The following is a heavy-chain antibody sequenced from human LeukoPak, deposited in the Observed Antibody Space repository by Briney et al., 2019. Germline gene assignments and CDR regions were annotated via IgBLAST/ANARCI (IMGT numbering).Heavy chain of an antibody. CDR1: GFTFSTYA. V-gene: IGHV3-64D*06. J-gene: IGHJ5*02. CDR3: VKGGCSSWLNWFDP. Sequence: GGSLRLSCSASGFTFSTYAMHWVRQAPGKGLEYVSAISTNGDNTYYAEYVKGRFSISRDNFKNTLFLQMSSLRVDDTAVYYCVKGGCSSWLNWFDPWGQGTLVIVSS. CDR2: ISTNGDNT. D-gene: IGHD6-13*01.